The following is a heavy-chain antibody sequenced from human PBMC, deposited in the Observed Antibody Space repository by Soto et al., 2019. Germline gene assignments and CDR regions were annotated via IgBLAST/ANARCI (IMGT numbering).Heavy chain of an antibody. CDR2: IYYSGST. CDR3: ERRCGLAFDY. J-gene: IGHJ4*02. Sequence: SETLSLTSTISGCSFSSYYWSWIRQPPGKGLEWIGYIYYSGSTNYNPSLQSRLTISVDPSKNQFFLTLSSVTASDTPVYYFERRCGLAFDYWGQGTLVTVSS. D-gene: IGHD2-15*01. CDR1: GCSFSSYY. V-gene: IGHV4-59*08.